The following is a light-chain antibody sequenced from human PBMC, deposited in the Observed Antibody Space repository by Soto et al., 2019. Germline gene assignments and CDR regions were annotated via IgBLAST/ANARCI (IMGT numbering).Light chain of an antibody. CDR1: SRDVGAYNY. V-gene: IGLV2-14*03. CDR3: SSHTNTETWV. CDR2: EVS. J-gene: IGLJ3*02. Sequence: QSALTQPASVSGSPGQSITISCTGTSRDVGAYNYVSWYQQYPGKAPKIIIYEVSNRPSGVSDRFSGSKSGNTASLTISGLQAEDEAEYYCSSHTNTETWVFGGGTKVTVL.